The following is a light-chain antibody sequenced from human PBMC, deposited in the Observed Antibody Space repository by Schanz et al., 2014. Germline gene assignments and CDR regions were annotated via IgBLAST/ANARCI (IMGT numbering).Light chain of an antibody. J-gene: IGLJ2*01. CDR1: SSNIGSNT. V-gene: IGLV1-44*01. CDR2: LNN. CDR3: AAWDDSLGAHVV. Sequence: QSVLTQPPSASGTPGQRVSISCSGSSSNIGSNTVSWYQQLPGTAPKLLIYLNNQRPSGVPDRFSGSKSGTSASLAISGLRSEDEADYYCAAWDDSLGAHVVFGGGTKLTVL.